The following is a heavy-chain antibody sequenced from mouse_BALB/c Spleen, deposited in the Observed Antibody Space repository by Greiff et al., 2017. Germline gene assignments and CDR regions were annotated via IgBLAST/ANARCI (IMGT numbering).Heavy chain of an antibody. CDR1: GFSLTGYG. J-gene: IGHJ4*01. D-gene: IGHD2-3*01. CDR3: ARSLIYDGYYYAMDY. Sequence: VQLVESGPGLVAPSQSLSITCTVSGFSLTGYGVNWVRQPPGKGLEWLGMIWGDGSTDYNSALKSRLSISKDNSKSQVFLKMNSLQTDDTARYYCARSLIYDGYYYAMDYWGQGTSVTVSS. CDR2: IWGDGST. V-gene: IGHV2-6-7*01.